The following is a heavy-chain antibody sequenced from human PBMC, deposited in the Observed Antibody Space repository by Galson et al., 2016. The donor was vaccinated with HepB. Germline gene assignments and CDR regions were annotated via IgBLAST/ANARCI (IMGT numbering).Heavy chain of an antibody. CDR3: AKSPPVNMAVPYFDY. Sequence: SLRLSCAASGFTFSTSAMSWVRQAPGKGLEWVSTFSGSGGSTYYADSVKGRFTISRDNSKNTLYLQMNTLRAEDTAVYHCAKSPPVNMAVPYFDYWGQGTLVAVSS. CDR1: GFTFSTSA. V-gene: IGHV3-23*01. J-gene: IGHJ4*02. CDR2: FSGSGGST. D-gene: IGHD6-19*01.